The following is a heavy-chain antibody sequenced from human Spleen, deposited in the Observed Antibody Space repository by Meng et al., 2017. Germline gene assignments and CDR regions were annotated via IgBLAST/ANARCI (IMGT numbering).Heavy chain of an antibody. CDR2: ISAYNGNT. V-gene: IGHV1-18*01. CDR3: ARDRYCTNGVCYVVLGMDV. Sequence: ASVKVSCKASGHTFITYTLSWVRQAPGQGLEWMGWISAYNGNTNYAQKLQGRVTMTTDTSTSTAYMELRSLRSDDTAVYYCARDRYCTNGVCYVVLGMDVRGQGTTVTVSS. J-gene: IGHJ6*02. CDR1: GHTFITYT. D-gene: IGHD2-8*01.